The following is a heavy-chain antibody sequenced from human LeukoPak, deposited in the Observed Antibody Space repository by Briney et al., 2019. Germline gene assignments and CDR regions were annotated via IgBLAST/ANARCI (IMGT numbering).Heavy chain of an antibody. Sequence: ASVKVSCKASGYTFTGYYMHWVRQAPGQGLEWMGWINPNSGGTNYAQKFQGRVTMTRDTSISTAYMELSRLRSDDTAVYYCARSAREEYQLLRSDYWGQGTLVTVSS. V-gene: IGHV1-2*02. D-gene: IGHD2-2*01. CDR1: GYTFTGYY. CDR2: INPNSGGT. CDR3: ARSAREEYQLLRSDY. J-gene: IGHJ4*02.